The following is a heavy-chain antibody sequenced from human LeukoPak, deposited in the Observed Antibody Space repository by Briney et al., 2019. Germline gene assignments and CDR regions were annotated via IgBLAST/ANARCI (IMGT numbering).Heavy chain of an antibody. CDR1: GGSISSYY. J-gene: IGHJ4*02. Sequence: SETLSLTCTVSGGSISSYYWTWIRQPPGKGLEWIGYIYYSGTTNYSPSLKSRVTISINTSKNQFSLKLTSVTAADTAVYYCARDHGMLAAFYFDLWGQGARVTVSS. D-gene: IGHD6-13*01. V-gene: IGHV4-59*01. CDR2: IYYSGTT. CDR3: ARDHGMLAAFYFDL.